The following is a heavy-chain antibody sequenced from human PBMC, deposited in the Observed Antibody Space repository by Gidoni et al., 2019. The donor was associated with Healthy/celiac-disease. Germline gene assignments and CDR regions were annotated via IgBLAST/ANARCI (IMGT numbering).Heavy chain of an antibody. CDR1: GGSISSYY. CDR2: IYYSGST. Sequence: QVQLQESGPVLVKPSETLSLTCTVSGGSISSYYWSWIRQPPGKGLEWIGYIYYSGSTNYNPSLKSRVTISVDTSKNQFSLKLSSVTAADTAVYYCARDLRDFWSDYYTGIIGWFDPWGQGTPVTVSS. J-gene: IGHJ5*02. CDR3: ARDLRDFWSDYYTGIIGWFDP. V-gene: IGHV4-59*01. D-gene: IGHD3-3*01.